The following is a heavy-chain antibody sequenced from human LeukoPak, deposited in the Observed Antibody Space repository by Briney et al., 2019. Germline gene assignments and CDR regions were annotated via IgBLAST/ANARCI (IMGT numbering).Heavy chain of an antibody. CDR2: INADGGTK. V-gene: IGHV3-64*01. Sequence: SGGSLRLSCAASGFSFSNSGMHWVRQAPGKGLEYVSSINADGGTKYYANSVKGRFTISRDNSKNTLYLQMCNVRPDDMAVYYCASLDMSEISWGQGTLVTVSS. J-gene: IGHJ5*02. D-gene: IGHD2-15*01. CDR1: GFSFSNSG. CDR3: ASLDMSEIS.